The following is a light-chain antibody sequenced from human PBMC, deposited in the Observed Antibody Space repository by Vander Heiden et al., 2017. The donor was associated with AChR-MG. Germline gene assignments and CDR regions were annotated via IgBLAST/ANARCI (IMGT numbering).Light chain of an antibody. J-gene: IGLJ2*01. CDR2: EVI. V-gene: IGLV2-8*01. CDR3: SSYGGRKNEDEVV. Sequence: QSALTQPPSASGSPGQSVTISCTGTSSDVGGYDYVSWYQQQPGKAPKLIIYEVIKRPSGVPDRFSGSKSGNTASLTVSGLQAEDEGDYYCSSYGGRKNEDEVVFGGGTKVTVL. CDR1: SSDVGGYDY.